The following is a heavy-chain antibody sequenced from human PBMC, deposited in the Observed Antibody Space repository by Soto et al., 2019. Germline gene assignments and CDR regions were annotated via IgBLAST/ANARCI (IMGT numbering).Heavy chain of an antibody. Sequence: NPSETLSLTCTVSGGSMSSYYWTWIRQPAGKGLEWIGRVYSSGGTHYNPSLKSRVTISLDTSKNQFSLRLLSVTGADTAVYYCARGQRFSDWFDPWGQGTLVTVSS. D-gene: IGHD3-3*01. V-gene: IGHV4-4*07. CDR1: GGSMSSYY. CDR3: ARGQRFSDWFDP. CDR2: VYSSGGT. J-gene: IGHJ5*02.